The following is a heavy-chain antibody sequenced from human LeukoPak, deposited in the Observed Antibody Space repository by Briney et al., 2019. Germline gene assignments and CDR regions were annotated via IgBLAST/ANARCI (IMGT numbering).Heavy chain of an antibody. CDR3: ARDGGLGYCSGGSCPKTIKYNWFDP. CDR2: IIPILGIA. CDR1: GGTFSSYA. J-gene: IGHJ5*02. Sequence: SVKVSCKASGGTFSSYASSWVRQAPGQGLEWMGRIIPILGIANYAQKFQGRVTITADKSTSTAYMELSSLRSEDTAVYYCARDGGLGYCSGGSCPKTIKYNWFDPWGQGTLVTVSS. V-gene: IGHV1-69*04. D-gene: IGHD2-15*01.